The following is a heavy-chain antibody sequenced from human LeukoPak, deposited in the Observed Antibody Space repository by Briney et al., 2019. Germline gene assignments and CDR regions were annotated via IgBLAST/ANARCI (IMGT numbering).Heavy chain of an antibody. Sequence: GGSLRLSCAASGFTFSSYGMSWVRQAPGKGLEWVSAVGGSGGSTYYADSVKGRFTISRDNSKTTLYLQMNSLRAEDTAVYYCAKDVGNYYDSSGYYSPLYYFDYWGQGTLVTVSS. V-gene: IGHV3-23*01. J-gene: IGHJ4*02. CDR1: GFTFSSYG. CDR3: AKDVGNYYDSSGYYSPLYYFDY. CDR2: VGGSGGST. D-gene: IGHD3-22*01.